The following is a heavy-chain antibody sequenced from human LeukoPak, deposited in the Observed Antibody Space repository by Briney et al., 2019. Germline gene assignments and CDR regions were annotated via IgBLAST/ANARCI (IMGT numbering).Heavy chain of an antibody. J-gene: IGHJ3*02. Sequence: GGSLRLSCAASGFNFSSYAMSWVRQAPGKGLEWVSAISGSGGSTYYADSVKGRFTISRDNSKNTLDLQMNSRRAEDTGVDYSARFSALPAFDIWGQGTMVTVSS. CDR1: GFNFSSYA. CDR3: ARFSALPAFDI. D-gene: IGHD1-26*01. V-gene: IGHV3-23*01. CDR2: ISGSGGST.